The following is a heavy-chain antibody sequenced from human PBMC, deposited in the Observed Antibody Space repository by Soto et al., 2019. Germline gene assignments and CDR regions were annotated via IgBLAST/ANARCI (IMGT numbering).Heavy chain of an antibody. Sequence: GSGPTLVNPTDTLTVTCTFSGFSLTSPGMCVSWIRQSPGKALEWLALIERDDDDKYYSTSLKTRLTISKDTRKNQVVLTMANMDPADTATYYCARSIRGPRRFNGMDVWGQGTTVTVS. V-gene: IGHV2-70*13. J-gene: IGHJ6*02. D-gene: IGHD1-20*01. CDR1: GFSLTSPGMC. CDR2: IERDDDDK. CDR3: ARSIRGPRRFNGMDV.